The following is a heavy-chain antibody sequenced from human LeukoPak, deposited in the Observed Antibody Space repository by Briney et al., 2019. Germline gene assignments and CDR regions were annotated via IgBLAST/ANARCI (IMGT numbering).Heavy chain of an antibody. V-gene: IGHV4-61*09. CDR3: ARFSPVTTSFDY. CDR1: GVSIGSGGHY. Sequence: SHTLSLTRTVSGVSIGSGGHYWIWIPPPPGKGLVWIGHIYASDSTNSTPSLKSRLTISVDTSQNQFSLKLSSVTAADTAVYYCARFSPVTTSFDYWGQGTLVTVSS. D-gene: IGHD4-17*01. CDR2: IYASDST. J-gene: IGHJ4*02.